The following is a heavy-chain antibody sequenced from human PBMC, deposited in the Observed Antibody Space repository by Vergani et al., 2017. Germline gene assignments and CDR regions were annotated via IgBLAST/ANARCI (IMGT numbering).Heavy chain of an antibody. Sequence: QVQILQSGGGVVQPGGSLRLSCTLSGFTLNTYGIHWVRQAPGKGLEWVSFIRYDGSSEYYGDSVKGRFTISRDKSQNTVNLQMNSLRTEDTAVYFCANSVIAGNVGVAYFGMDFWGQGTRLTVSS. CDR2: IRYDGSSE. D-gene: IGHD2/OR15-2a*01. V-gene: IGHV3-30*02. CDR1: GFTLNTYG. CDR3: ANSVIAGNVGVAYFGMDF. J-gene: IGHJ4*02.